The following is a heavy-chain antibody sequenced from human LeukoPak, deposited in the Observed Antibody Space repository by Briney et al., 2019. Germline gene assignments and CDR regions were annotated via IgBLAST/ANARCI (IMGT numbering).Heavy chain of an antibody. Sequence: PGRSLRLSCAVSGFNLSSYAMHWVRQAPGKGLEWVAVILYDGSKKYYADSVKGRFTISRDNSKNTLYLQMNSLRAEDTAVYYCAKERGGYYSDFDYWGQGTLVTVSS. V-gene: IGHV3-30*18. J-gene: IGHJ4*02. CDR2: ILYDGSKK. CDR3: AKERGGYYSDFDY. D-gene: IGHD3-22*01. CDR1: GFNLSSYA.